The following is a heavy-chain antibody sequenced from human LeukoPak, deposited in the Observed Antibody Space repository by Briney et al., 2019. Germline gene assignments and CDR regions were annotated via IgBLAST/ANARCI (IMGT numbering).Heavy chain of an antibody. CDR1: GYTFTGYY. CDR2: INPNSGGT. V-gene: IGHV1-2*02. Sequence: ASVKVSCKASGYTFTGYYMHWVRQAPGQGLEWMGWINPNSGGTNYAQKFQGRVTMTRDTSISTAYMGLSRLRSDDTAVYYCARDRRYYYYMDVWGKGTTVTISS. J-gene: IGHJ6*03. CDR3: ARDRRYYYYMDV.